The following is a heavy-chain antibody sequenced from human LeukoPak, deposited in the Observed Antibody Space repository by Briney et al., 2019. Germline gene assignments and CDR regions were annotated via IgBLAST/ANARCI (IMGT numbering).Heavy chain of an antibody. Sequence: GGSLRLSCAASGFTYSSYAMHWVRQDPGKGLEWVAVISYDGSNKYYADSVKGRFTISRDNSKNTLYLQMNSLRAEDTAVYYCARDPFTSGLAEYFQHWGQGTLVTASS. J-gene: IGHJ1*01. CDR2: ISYDGSNK. CDR1: GFTYSSYA. V-gene: IGHV3-30-3*01. CDR3: ARDPFTSGLAEYFQH. D-gene: IGHD5-12*01.